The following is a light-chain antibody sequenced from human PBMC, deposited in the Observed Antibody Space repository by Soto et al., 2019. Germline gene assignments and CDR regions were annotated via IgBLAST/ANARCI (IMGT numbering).Light chain of an antibody. V-gene: IGLV1-40*01. CDR2: DNT. Sequence: QSVLTQPTSVSGAPGERVTISCTGSSSDIGAGYRVRWYQQVPGTAPKLLIYDNTNRPSGVPARFSGSKSGTSASLAISGLQAEDEAEYYCQSFYKYLSAVVFGGGTKLTVL. CDR1: SSDIGAGYR. J-gene: IGLJ2*01. CDR3: QSFYKYLSAVV.